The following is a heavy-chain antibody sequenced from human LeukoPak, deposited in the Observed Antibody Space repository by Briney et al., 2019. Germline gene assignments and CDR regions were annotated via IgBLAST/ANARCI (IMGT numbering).Heavy chain of an antibody. CDR3: AREPRVVVPAASYYYYYYMDV. J-gene: IGHJ6*03. CDR2: INPNSGGT. CDR1: GYTFTGYY. V-gene: IGHV1-2*02. D-gene: IGHD2-2*01. Sequence: ASVKVSCKASGYTFTGYYMHWVRQAPGQGLEWMGWINPNSGGTNYAQKFQGRVTMTRDTSISTAYMELSRLRSDDTAVYYCAREPRVVVPAASYYYYYYMDVWGKGTTVTVSS.